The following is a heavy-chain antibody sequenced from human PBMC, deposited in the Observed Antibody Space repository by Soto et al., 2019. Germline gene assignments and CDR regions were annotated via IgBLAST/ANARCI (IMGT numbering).Heavy chain of an antibody. CDR1: GGTFSSYA. Sequence: QVQLVQSGAEVKKPGSSVKVSCKASGGTFSSYAISWVRQAPGQGLEGMGGIIPIFGTANYAQKFQGRVTITADESTSTAYMELSSLRSEDTAVYYCATRGFWSFPNYYGMDVWGQGTTVTGSS. CDR2: IIPIFGTA. CDR3: ATRGFWSFPNYYGMDV. J-gene: IGHJ6*02. V-gene: IGHV1-69*01. D-gene: IGHD3-3*01.